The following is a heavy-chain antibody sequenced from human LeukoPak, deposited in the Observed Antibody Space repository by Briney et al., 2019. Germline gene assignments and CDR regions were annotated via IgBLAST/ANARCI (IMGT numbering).Heavy chain of an antibody. V-gene: IGHV1-24*01. CDR3: ATVSRKSSWPDY. J-gene: IGHJ4*02. CDR2: FDPEDGET. Sequence: ASVKVSCKVSGYTLTELSMHWVRQAPGKGLEWKGGFDPEDGETIYAQKFQGRVTMTEDTSTDTAYMELSSLRSEDTAVYYCATVSRKSSWPDYWGQGTLVTVSS. CDR1: GYTLTELS. D-gene: IGHD6-13*01.